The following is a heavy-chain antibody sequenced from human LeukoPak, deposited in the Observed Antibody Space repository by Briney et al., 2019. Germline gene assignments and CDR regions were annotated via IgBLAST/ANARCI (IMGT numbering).Heavy chain of an antibody. CDR1: GFTFSSYE. Sequence: GGSLRLSCAASGFTFSSYEMNWVRQAPGKGLEWVSYISSSGSTIYYADSVKGRFTISRDNAKNSLYLPMNSLRAEDTAVYYCARVSHYYDSSGYSDYWGQGTLVTVSS. CDR3: ARVSHYYDSSGYSDY. J-gene: IGHJ4*02. CDR2: ISSSGSTI. D-gene: IGHD3-22*01. V-gene: IGHV3-48*03.